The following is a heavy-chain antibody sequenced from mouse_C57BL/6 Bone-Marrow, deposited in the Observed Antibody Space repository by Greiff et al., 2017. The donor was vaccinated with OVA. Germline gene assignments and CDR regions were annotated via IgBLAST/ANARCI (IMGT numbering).Heavy chain of an antibody. CDR3: GGWYDGSSRMDY. CDR2: IYPGSGST. V-gene: IGHV1-55*01. Sequence: QVQLQQPGAELVKPGASVKMSCKASGYTFTSYWITWVKQRPGQGLEWIGDIYPGSGSTNYNEKFKSKATLTVDKSSSTAYMQLSSLTSEDSAVDYCGGWYDGSSRMDYWGQGTSVTVSS. CDR1: GYTFTSYW. J-gene: IGHJ4*01. D-gene: IGHD1-1*01.